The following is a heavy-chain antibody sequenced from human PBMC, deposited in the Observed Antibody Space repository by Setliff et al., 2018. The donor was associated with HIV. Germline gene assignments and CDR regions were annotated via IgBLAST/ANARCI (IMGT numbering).Heavy chain of an antibody. CDR1: GFTFSRYA. D-gene: IGHD3-9*01. J-gene: IGHJ1*01. Sequence: PGGSLRLSCAASGFTFSRYAMSWVRQPPGKGLEWIGEINHSGRIDHNPSLKSRVTISVDTSKNQFSLKLSSVTAADTSVYYCARGPPPTYDILTGYFVAEYFQQWGQGTLVTVSS. CDR2: INHSGRI. V-gene: IGHV4-34*01. CDR3: ARGPPPTYDILTGYFVAEYFQQ.